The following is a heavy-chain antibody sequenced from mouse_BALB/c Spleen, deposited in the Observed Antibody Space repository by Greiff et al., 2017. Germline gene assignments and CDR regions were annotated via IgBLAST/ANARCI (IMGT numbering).Heavy chain of an antibody. D-gene: IGHD1-1*01. CDR1: GFTFSSYA. J-gene: IGHJ2*01. CDR2: ISSGGSYT. CDR3: ARQRGDYYGSSYHYFDY. Sequence: VQLKESGGGLVKPGGSLKLSCAASGFTFSSYAMSWVRQTPEKRLEWVATISSGGSYTYYPDSVKGRFTISRDNAKNTLYLQMSSLRSEDTAMYYCARQRGDYYGSSYHYFDYWGQGTTLTVSS. V-gene: IGHV5-9-3*01.